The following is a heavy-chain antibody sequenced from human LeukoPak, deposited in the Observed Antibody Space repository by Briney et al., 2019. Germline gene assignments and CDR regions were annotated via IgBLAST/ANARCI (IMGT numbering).Heavy chain of an antibody. Sequence: GGSLRLSCAASGFTFDDYAMHWVRQAPGKGLEWMGIIYPGDSDTRYSPSFQGQVTISADKSISTAYLQWSSLKASDTAMYYCARRAPQPYYYGSGSYSNWFDPWGQGTLVTVSS. D-gene: IGHD3-10*01. V-gene: IGHV5-51*01. J-gene: IGHJ5*02. CDR1: GFTFDDYA. CDR2: IYPGDSDT. CDR3: ARRAPQPYYYGSGSYSNWFDP.